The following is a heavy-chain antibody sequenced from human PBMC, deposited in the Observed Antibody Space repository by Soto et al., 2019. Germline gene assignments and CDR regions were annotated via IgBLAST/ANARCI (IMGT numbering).Heavy chain of an antibody. CDR3: ARIWEMATVAACDY. CDR2: IYPGDSDI. Sequence: PGESLKISCRVSGYTFTNYWIAWVRQMPGKGLEWMGIIYPGDSDIRYSPSFQGQVTISVDKSINTAYLQWSGLKASDSAMYYCARIWEMATVAACDYWGQGTLVTVSS. J-gene: IGHJ4*02. D-gene: IGHD6-13*01. V-gene: IGHV5-51*01. CDR1: GYTFTNYW.